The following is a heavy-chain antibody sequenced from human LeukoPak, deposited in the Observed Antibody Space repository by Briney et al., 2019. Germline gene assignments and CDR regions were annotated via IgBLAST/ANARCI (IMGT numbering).Heavy chain of an antibody. D-gene: IGHD1-26*01. CDR3: ARDQVGVTGCYYYYYMDV. CDR2: ISSSGSTI. V-gene: IGHV3-11*04. Sequence: GGSLRLSCAASGFTFSDYYMSWIRQAPGKGLEWVSYISSSGSTIYYADSVKGRFTISRDNAKNSLYLQMNSLRAEDTAVYYCARDQVGVTGCYYYYYMDVWGKGTTVTVSS. J-gene: IGHJ6*03. CDR1: GFTFSDYY.